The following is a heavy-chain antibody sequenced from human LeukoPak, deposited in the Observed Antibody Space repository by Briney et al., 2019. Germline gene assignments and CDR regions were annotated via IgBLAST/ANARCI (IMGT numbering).Heavy chain of an antibody. CDR2: IRYDGTTK. J-gene: IGHJ4*02. CDR3: AETGSSGWYVEY. D-gene: IGHD6-19*01. V-gene: IGHV3-30*02. CDR1: GFTFSSYG. Sequence: PGGSLRLSCAASGFTFSSYGMHWVRQAPGKGLDWVAFIRYDGTTKYYADSVKGRFTTSRDNSKNTLYLQMNSLRAEDTAVYYCAETGSSGWYVEYWGQGTLITVSS.